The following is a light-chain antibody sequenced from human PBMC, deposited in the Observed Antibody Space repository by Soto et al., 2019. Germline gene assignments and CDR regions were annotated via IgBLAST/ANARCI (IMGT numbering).Light chain of an antibody. CDR1: QSVDTTF. V-gene: IGKV3-20*01. Sequence: EIVLTQSPGSLSLSPGQRATLSCRASQSVDTTFFAWYQKKPGQAPRLLIYGASKRATGIPDRFSGSGCGTEFTLIISRLEPEDFAVYYCQQYMSSVTFGQGTKVEIK. CDR2: GAS. J-gene: IGKJ1*01. CDR3: QQYMSSVT.